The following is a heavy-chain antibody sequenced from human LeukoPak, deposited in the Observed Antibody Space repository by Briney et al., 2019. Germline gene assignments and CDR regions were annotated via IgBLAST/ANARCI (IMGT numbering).Heavy chain of an antibody. Sequence: SGGSLRLSCAASGFTFSSYSMNWVRQAPGKGLEWVSSISSSSSYIYYADSVKGRFTISRDNAKNSLYLQMNSLRAEDTAVYYCATRWTSYGDYVDYWGQGTLVTVSS. J-gene: IGHJ4*02. CDR3: ATRWTSYGDYVDY. D-gene: IGHD4-17*01. CDR2: ISSSSSYI. V-gene: IGHV3-21*01. CDR1: GFTFSSYS.